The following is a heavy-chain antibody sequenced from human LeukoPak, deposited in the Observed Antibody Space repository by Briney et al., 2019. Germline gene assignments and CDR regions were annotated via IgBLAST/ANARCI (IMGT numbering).Heavy chain of an antibody. CDR3: AAPGNRGSGPFDP. V-gene: IGHV3-74*01. D-gene: IGHD3-10*01. J-gene: IGHJ5*02. CDR2: VNSDGTST. CDR1: GFTFSSFW. Sequence: GGSLRLSCAASGFTFSSFWMHWVRQVPGKGLVWVSRVNSDGTSTTYADSVKGRFTISRDNAKNTLYLQMNSLTTEDTAVYYCAAPGNRGSGPFDPWGQGTLVTVSS.